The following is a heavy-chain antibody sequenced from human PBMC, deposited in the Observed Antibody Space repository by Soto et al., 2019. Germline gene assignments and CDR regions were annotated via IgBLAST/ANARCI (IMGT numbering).Heavy chain of an antibody. J-gene: IGHJ6*02. D-gene: IGHD1-26*01. CDR1: GFTFSSYE. CDR2: ISSSGSTI. V-gene: IGHV3-48*03. Sequence: GGSLRLSCAASGFTFSSYEMNWVRQAPGKGLEWVSYISSSGSTIYYADSVKGRFTISRDNAKNSLYLQMNSLRAEDTAVYYCAKWGGYYAYYSEMDVWGRGTTVTVSS. CDR3: AKWGGYYAYYSEMDV.